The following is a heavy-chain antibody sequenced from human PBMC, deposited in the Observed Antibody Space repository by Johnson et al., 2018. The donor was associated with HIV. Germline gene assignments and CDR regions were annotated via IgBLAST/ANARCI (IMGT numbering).Heavy chain of an antibody. J-gene: IGHJ3*02. CDR3: ARDLAVTTYGAFDI. CDR2: IKQDGRGN. Sequence: VQLVESGGGVVQPGRSLRLSCAASGFTFSSYWMSWVRQAPGKGLEWVANIKQDGRGNYYVDSLKGRFTISRDNAKNSLYLQMNSLRAEDTAVYYCARDLAVTTYGAFDIWGQGTMVTVSS. V-gene: IGHV3-7*03. CDR1: GFTFSSYW. D-gene: IGHD4-17*01.